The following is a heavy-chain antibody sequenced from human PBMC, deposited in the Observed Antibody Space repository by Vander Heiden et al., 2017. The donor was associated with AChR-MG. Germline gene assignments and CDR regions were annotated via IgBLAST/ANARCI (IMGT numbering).Heavy chain of an antibody. J-gene: IGHJ4*02. CDR3: ARDTYYDILTGYYLIGRLDY. Sequence: QVQLVQSGAEVKKPGSSVKVSCKASGGTFSSYAISWVRQAPGQGLEWMGGIIPIFGTANYAQKFQGRVTITADESTSTAYMELSSLRSEDTAVYYCARDTYYDILTGYYLIGRLDYWGQGTLVTVSS. D-gene: IGHD3-9*01. V-gene: IGHV1-69*01. CDR1: GGTFSSYA. CDR2: IIPIFGTA.